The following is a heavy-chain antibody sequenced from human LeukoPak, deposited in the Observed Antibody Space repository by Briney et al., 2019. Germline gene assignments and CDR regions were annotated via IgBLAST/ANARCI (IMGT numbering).Heavy chain of an antibody. V-gene: IGHV3-7*03. CDR2: INHNGNVN. Sequence: GGSLRLSCAASGFTFSSYWMNWARQAPGKGLEWVASINHNGNVNYYVDSVKGRFTISKDSAKNSLYLQMNSLRAEDTAVYYCARDLSPRGYDSSLNYWGQGTLVTVSS. J-gene: IGHJ4*02. CDR1: GFTFSSYW. CDR3: ARDLSPRGYDSSLNY. D-gene: IGHD5-12*01.